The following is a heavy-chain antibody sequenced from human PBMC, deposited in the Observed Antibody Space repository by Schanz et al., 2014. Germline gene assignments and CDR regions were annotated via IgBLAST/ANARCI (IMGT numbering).Heavy chain of an antibody. J-gene: IGHJ3*01. CDR1: GFTFSNFA. CDR3: TRDRGALINHNDALDL. V-gene: IGHV3-30*04. Sequence: VQLVESGGGVVQPGGSLRLSCAASGFTFSNFAIHWVRQAPGKGLEWVAVISYDGSHKDYADSVKGRFTISRDNSKNTLYLQVNSLRGEDTAVYYCTRDRGALINHNDALDLWGQGTMVSVSS. D-gene: IGHD3-16*01. CDR2: ISYDGSHK.